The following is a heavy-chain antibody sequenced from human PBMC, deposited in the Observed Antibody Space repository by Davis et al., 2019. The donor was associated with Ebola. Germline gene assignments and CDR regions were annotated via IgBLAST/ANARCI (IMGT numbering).Heavy chain of an antibody. CDR2: INHSGST. Sequence: PSETLSLTCAVYGGSFSGYYWSWIRQPPGKGLEWIGEINHSGSTNYNPSLKSRVTISVDTSKNQFSLKLSSVTAADTAVYYCARDGLGYCSSTSCYAGYYYYMDVWGKGTTVTVSS. CDR1: GGSFSGYY. V-gene: IGHV4-34*01. D-gene: IGHD2-2*01. J-gene: IGHJ6*03. CDR3: ARDGLGYCSSTSCYAGYYYYMDV.